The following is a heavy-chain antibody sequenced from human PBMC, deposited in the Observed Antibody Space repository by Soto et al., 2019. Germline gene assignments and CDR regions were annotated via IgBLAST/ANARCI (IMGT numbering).Heavy chain of an antibody. D-gene: IGHD3-22*01. CDR3: ARQEYYYDSSGYYYFDY. Sequence: PGESLKISCKGSGYSFTSYWIGWVRQMPGKGLEWMGIIYPGDSDTRYSPSFQGQVTIPADKSISTAYLQWSSLKASDTAMYYCARQEYYYDSSGYYYFDYWGQGTLVTVSS. CDR1: GYSFTSYW. V-gene: IGHV5-51*01. CDR2: IYPGDSDT. J-gene: IGHJ4*02.